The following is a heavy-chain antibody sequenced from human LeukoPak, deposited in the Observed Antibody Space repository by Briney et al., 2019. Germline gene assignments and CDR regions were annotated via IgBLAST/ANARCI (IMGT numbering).Heavy chain of an antibody. D-gene: IGHD3-3*01. V-gene: IGHV1-69*05. CDR2: IIPIFGTA. J-gene: IGHJ4*02. Sequence: SVKVSCKASGGTFSSYAISWVRQAPGQGLEWMGRIIPIFGTANYAQKFQGRVTITTDESTSTAYMELSSLRSEDTAVYYCARSGIPNYDFWSGPFDYWGQGTLVTVPS. CDR3: ARSGIPNYDFWSGPFDY. CDR1: GGTFSSYA.